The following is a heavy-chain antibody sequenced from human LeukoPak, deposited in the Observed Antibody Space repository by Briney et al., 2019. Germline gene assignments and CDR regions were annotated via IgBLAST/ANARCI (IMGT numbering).Heavy chain of an antibody. Sequence: PSETLSLTCTVSGGSISSYYWSWIRQPAGKGLEWIGRIYTSGSTNYNPSLKSRVTISVDTSKNQFSLKLSSVTAADTAVYYCARQTYVGYSGYAGKPYYMDVWGKGTTVTVSS. CDR2: IYTSGST. CDR3: ARQTYVGYSGYAGKPYYMDV. V-gene: IGHV4-4*07. CDR1: GGSISSYY. D-gene: IGHD5-12*01. J-gene: IGHJ6*03.